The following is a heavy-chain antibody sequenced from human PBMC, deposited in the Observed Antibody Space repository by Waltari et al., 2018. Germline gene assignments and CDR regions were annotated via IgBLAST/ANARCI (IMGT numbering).Heavy chain of an antibody. CDR3: ARGFRQWDSKDAFDI. CDR1: GFTFSSYS. V-gene: IGHV3-21*01. Sequence: EVQLVESGGGLVKPGGSLRLSCAASGFTFSSYSMNWVRQAPGKGLEWVASISSSSSYRYYADSVKGRFTISRDNAKNSLYLQMNSLRAEDTAVYYCARGFRQWDSKDAFDIWGQGTMVTVSS. CDR2: ISSSSSYR. J-gene: IGHJ3*02. D-gene: IGHD1-26*01.